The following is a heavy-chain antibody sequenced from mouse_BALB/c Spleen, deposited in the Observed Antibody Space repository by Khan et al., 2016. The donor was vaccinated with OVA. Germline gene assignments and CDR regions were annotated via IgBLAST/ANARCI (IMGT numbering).Heavy chain of an antibody. CDR3: ARDGDYYRNDGWFAY. Sequence: VQLQESGAELARPAASVKMSCKASGYTFTSYTIHWIKQRPGQGLEWIGYINPSSGYTNYNQKFKDKATLTADKSSTTAYMQLSSLTSDDSAVYYCARDGDYYRNDGWFAYWGQGTLVTVSA. J-gene: IGHJ3*01. CDR2: INPSSGYT. CDR1: GYTFTSYT. V-gene: IGHV1-4*01. D-gene: IGHD2-14*01.